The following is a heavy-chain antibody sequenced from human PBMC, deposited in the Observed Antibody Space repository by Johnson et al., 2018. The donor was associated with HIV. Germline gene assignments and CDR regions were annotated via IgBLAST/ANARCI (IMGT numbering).Heavy chain of an antibody. Sequence: VQLVESGGGVVQPGRSLRLSCAASGFTFSSYAMHWVRQAPGKGLEWVSAISGSGGSTYYADSVKGRFTISRDNSKNTLYLQMNSLRAEDTAVYYGAKGKYSGSYYTANEAFDIWGQGTMVTVAS. CDR2: ISGSGGST. D-gene: IGHD1-26*01. CDR3: AKGKYSGSYYTANEAFDI. V-gene: IGHV3-23*04. J-gene: IGHJ3*02. CDR1: GFTFSSYA.